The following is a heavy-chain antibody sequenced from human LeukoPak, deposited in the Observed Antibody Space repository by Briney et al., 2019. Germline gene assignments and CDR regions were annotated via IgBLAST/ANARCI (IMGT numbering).Heavy chain of an antibody. CDR1: GFTFSSYG. CDR3: AKEVPAAMKHYYYGMDV. Sequence: PGGSLRLSCAASGFTFSSYGMHWVRQAPGKGLEWVAVISYDGSNKYYADSVKGRFTISRDNSKNTLYLQMNSLRAEDTAVYYCAKEVPAAMKHYYYGMDVWGQGTTVTVSS. J-gene: IGHJ6*02. CDR2: ISYDGSNK. D-gene: IGHD2-2*01. V-gene: IGHV3-30*18.